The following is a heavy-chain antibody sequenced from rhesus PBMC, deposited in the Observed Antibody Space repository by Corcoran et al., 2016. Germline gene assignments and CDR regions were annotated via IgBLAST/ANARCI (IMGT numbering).Heavy chain of an antibody. CDR1: GSSISRGYG. CDR3: ARRLWGFDY. V-gene: IGHV4-127*01. CDR2: IGGDSAGT. Sequence: QVQLQESGPGLVKPSETLSLTCDVSGSSISRGYGWPWIRTSPGMGLEWIGYIGGDSAGTNYNPSLKSRVTISRDTSKNQFSLKMNSVTAADTAFYYCARRLWGFDYWGQGLLVTVSS. D-gene: IGHD7-45*01. J-gene: IGHJ4*01.